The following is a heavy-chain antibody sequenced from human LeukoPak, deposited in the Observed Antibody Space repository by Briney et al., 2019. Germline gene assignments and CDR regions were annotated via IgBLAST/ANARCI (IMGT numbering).Heavy chain of an antibody. J-gene: IGHJ6*03. CDR1: GFTFSDYY. CDR2: ISSSGSTI. Sequence: PGGSLRLSCAASGFTFSDYYMSWIRQAPGKGLEWVSYISSSGSTIYYADSVKGRFTISRGNAKNSLYLQMNSLRAEDTAVYYCARANSDSSGYSPWYYMDVWGKGPTVTVS. D-gene: IGHD3-22*01. V-gene: IGHV3-11*04. CDR3: ARANSDSSGYSPWYYMDV.